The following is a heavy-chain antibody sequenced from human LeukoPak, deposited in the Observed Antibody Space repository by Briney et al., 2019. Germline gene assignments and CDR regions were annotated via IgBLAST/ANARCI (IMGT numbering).Heavy chain of an antibody. V-gene: IGHV3-23*01. CDR1: GFTFSSYA. D-gene: IGHD3-3*01. CDR2: ISGSGGST. J-gene: IGHJ6*03. Sequence: PGGSLRLSCAASGFTFSSYAMSWVRQAPGKGLEWVSAISGSGGSTYYADSVKGRFTISRDNSKNTLYLQMNSLRAEDTAVYYCAKANYDFWSGYDRNYYMDVWGKGTTVTVSS. CDR3: AKANYDFWSGYDRNYYMDV.